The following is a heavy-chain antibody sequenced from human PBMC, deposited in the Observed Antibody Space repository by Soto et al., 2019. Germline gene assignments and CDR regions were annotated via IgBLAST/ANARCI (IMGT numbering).Heavy chain of an antibody. CDR1: GFTFRSYA. CDR3: ARAARPYFDY. V-gene: IGHV3-30-3*01. CDR2: ISYDGSNK. D-gene: IGHD6-6*01. J-gene: IGHJ4*02. Sequence: QVQLAEAGGGVVQTGRSLRLSCAASGFTFRSYAMHWVRQAPGKGLEWVAVISYDGSNKYYADPVKGRFTISRDNSKNTLDLQMTSLRAEDTAVYYCARAARPYFDYWGQGTLVTVSS.